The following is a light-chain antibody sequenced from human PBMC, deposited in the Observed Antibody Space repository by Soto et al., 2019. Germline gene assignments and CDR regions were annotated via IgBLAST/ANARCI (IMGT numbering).Light chain of an antibody. CDR3: QQQYGSSRT. J-gene: IGKJ1*01. Sequence: EIVLTQSPGTLSLSPGERATLSCRASQSVSSSYLAWYQQKPGQAPRLLIYDASSRATGIPDRFSGSGSGTDFTLTISRLEPEDCAVYYCQQQYGSSRTFGQGTKVEIK. V-gene: IGKV3-20*01. CDR2: DAS. CDR1: QSVSSSY.